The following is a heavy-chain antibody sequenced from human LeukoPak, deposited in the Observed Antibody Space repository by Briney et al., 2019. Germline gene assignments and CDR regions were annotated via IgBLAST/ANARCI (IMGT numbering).Heavy chain of an antibody. Sequence: SETLSLTCAVSAASFSSHYWTWIRQSPGKGLEWIGYISHIGSTNYNPSLKSRVTISIDTSRNQFSLKLRSVTAADTAVYYCARDLVTVTKGFDIWGQGTMASVSS. V-gene: IGHV4-59*11. J-gene: IGHJ3*02. D-gene: IGHD4-17*01. CDR1: AASFSSHY. CDR3: ARDLVTVTKGFDI. CDR2: ISHIGST.